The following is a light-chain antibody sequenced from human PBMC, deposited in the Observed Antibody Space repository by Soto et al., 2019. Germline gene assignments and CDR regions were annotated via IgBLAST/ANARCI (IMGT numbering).Light chain of an antibody. J-gene: IGKJ3*01. V-gene: IGKV3-20*01. CDR3: QRYGSSPPFS. CDR1: QSVSSYY. Sequence: EIVLTQSPGTLSLSPGERATLSCRASQSVSSYYLAWYQQKPGQAPRLLIYGASSRATGIPDRFSGSGSGTDFTRTISRLEPEDFAVYYCQRYGSSPPFSFGPGTKVDIK. CDR2: GAS.